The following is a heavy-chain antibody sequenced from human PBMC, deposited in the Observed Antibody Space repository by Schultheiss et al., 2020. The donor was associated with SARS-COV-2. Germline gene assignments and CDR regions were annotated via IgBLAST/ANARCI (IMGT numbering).Heavy chain of an antibody. J-gene: IGHJ6*02. CDR2: IDPSNSYT. V-gene: IGHV5-10-1*01. D-gene: IGHD4-11*01. CDR3: ASPSPRRTTWVSFNYGMDV. CDR1: GYSFANYW. Sequence: GGSLRLSCKGSGYSFANYWISWVRQMPGKGLEWMGRIDPSNSYTNYSPSFQGHVTISADKSISTAYLQWSSLKASDTAMYYCASPSPRRTTWVSFNYGMDVWGQGTTVTVSS.